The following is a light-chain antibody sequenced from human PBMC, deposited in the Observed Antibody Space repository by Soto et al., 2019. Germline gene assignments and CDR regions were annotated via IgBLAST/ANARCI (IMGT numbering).Light chain of an antibody. V-gene: IGLV2-14*01. CDR2: DVS. CDR3: SSYTTSSTVV. Sequence: QSALTQPASVSGSPGQSITISCTGTSSDVGGYKYVSWYQQHPGKAPKLMIYDVSNRPSGVSNRFSGSKSGNTASLTISRLQDEDEADYYCSSYTTSSTVVFGGGTKLTVL. J-gene: IGLJ2*01. CDR1: SSDVGGYKY.